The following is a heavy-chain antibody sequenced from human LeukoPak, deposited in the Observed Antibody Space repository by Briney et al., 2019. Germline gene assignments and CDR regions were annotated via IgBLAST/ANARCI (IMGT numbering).Heavy chain of an antibody. CDR3: ARVGCGGDCYADAFDI. CDR2: INPSGGST. J-gene: IGHJ3*02. V-gene: IGHV1-46*01. D-gene: IGHD2-21*02. Sequence: ASVKVSCQPSGYTFTTYYMQWERHPPEQGLEWIGIINPSGGSTSYAQKFQGRVTMTRDTSTSTVYMELSSLRSEDTAIYYCARVGCGGDCYADAFDIWGQGTMVTVSS. CDR1: GYTFTTYY.